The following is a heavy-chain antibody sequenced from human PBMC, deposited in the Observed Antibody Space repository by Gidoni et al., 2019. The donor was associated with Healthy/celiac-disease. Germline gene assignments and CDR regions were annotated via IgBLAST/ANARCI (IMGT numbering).Heavy chain of an antibody. D-gene: IGHD3-22*01. CDR1: GGSVSSGSYY. V-gene: IGHV4-61*01. J-gene: IGHJ4*02. CDR3: ARAYYDSTDIDY. Sequence: QVQLQESGPGLVKPSETLSLTCTVSGGSVSSGSYYWSWFRQPPGKGLEWIGYIYYSGSTNYNPSLKSRVTISVDTSKNQFSLKLSSVTAADTAVYYCARAYYDSTDIDYWGQGTLVTVSS. CDR2: IYYSGST.